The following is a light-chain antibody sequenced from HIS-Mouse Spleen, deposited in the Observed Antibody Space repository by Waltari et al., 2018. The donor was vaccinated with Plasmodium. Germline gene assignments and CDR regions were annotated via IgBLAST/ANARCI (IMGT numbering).Light chain of an antibody. V-gene: IGLV3-10*01. Sequence: SYALTQPPSVSVSPGQTARITCSGDALPKQYAYWYQQKSGPAPVLVIYEDSKRPSGIPERFSGSSSGTMATLTISGAQVEDEADYYCYSTDSSGNHRVFGGGTKLTVL. CDR1: ALPKQY. CDR2: EDS. CDR3: YSTDSSGNHRV. J-gene: IGLJ3*02.